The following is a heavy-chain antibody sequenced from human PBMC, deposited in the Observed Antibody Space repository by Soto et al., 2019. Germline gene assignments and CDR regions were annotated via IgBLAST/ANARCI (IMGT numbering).Heavy chain of an antibody. CDR2: FYYSGST. V-gene: IGHV4-59*01. D-gene: IGHD5-12*01. CDR1: GGSISSYY. J-gene: IGHJ4*02. CDR3: ARGTRSGYGIFDY. Sequence: QVQLHESGPGLVKPSETLSLTCTVSGGSISSYYWSWIRQPPGKGLEWLGDFYYSGSTNYNPSLKSRVTISVDTSKNQFSLKLSSVTAADTAVYYCARGTRSGYGIFDYWGQGTLVTVSS.